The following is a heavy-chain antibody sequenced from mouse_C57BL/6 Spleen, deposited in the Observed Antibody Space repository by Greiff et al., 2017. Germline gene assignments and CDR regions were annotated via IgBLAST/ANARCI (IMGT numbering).Heavy chain of an antibody. CDR1: GYTFTSYW. CDR3: ARGVNYYMYY. J-gene: IGHJ4*01. Sequence: QVQLQQPGAELVKPGASVTLSCKASGYTFTSYWMHWVKQRPGQCLEWIGMIHPNSGSTNYNEKFKSKATLTVDKSSSTSYMQLSSLTSEYSEFYYCARGVNYYMYYWGPGPSVTVSS. CDR2: IHPNSGST. D-gene: IGHD2-5*01. V-gene: IGHV1-64*01.